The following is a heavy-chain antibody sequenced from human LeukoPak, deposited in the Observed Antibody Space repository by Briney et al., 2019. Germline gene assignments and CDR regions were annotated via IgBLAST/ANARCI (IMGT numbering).Heavy chain of an antibody. CDR1: GDSISSSSYY. CDR3: ARQWKDFDY. D-gene: IGHD1-1*01. V-gene: IGHV4-39*01. Sequence: SETLSLTCTVPGDSISSSSYYWGWIRQPPGKGLEWIGSIFYSGTTYYNPSLRSRVTISVDSSKNQFSLKLSSVTAADTAVYYCARQWKDFDYWGQGTLVTVSS. CDR2: IFYSGTT. J-gene: IGHJ4*02.